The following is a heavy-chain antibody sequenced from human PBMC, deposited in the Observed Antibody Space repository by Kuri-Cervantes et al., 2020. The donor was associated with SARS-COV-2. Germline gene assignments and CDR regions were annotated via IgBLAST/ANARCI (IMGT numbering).Heavy chain of an antibody. Sequence: SVKVSCKSSGGTFSNHAISWVRQAPGQGLEWMGGILPILDAANYAQKFQGRVTITAGESTSTAYMELSSLRSEDTAVYYCAREWTDPIEMTTPTHFDYWGQGTLVTVSS. J-gene: IGHJ4*02. D-gene: IGHD5-24*01. CDR3: AREWTDPIEMTTPTHFDY. CDR1: GGTFSNHA. CDR2: ILPILDAA. V-gene: IGHV1-69*13.